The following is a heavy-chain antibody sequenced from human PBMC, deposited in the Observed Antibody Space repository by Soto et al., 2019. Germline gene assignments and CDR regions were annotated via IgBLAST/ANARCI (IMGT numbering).Heavy chain of an antibody. J-gene: IGHJ6*04. CDR2: TYYRSKWYN. Sequence: QTLSLTCAISGDSVSSNSAASNWIRQSPSRGLEWLGRTYYRSKWYNDYAVSVKSRITINPDTSKNQFSLQLNSVTPEDTAVYYCARDRGVVPAATMDVWGKGTTVTVSS. CDR1: GDSVSSNSAA. D-gene: IGHD2-2*01. V-gene: IGHV6-1*01. CDR3: ARDRGVVPAATMDV.